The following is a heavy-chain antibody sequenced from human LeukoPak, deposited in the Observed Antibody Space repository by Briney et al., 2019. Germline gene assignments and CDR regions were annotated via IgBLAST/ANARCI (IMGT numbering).Heavy chain of an antibody. CDR2: IYTSGSS. Sequence: SSETLSLTCTVSGDSISSNGHYWTWIRQPAGKGLEWIGRIYTSGSSKYNPSLESRVTIFLDTSKNQFSLILRSVTAADTAVYYCARDYVVADKNWFDSWGQGTLVTVSS. D-gene: IGHD2-15*01. J-gene: IGHJ5*01. V-gene: IGHV4-61*02. CDR3: ARDYVVADKNWFDS. CDR1: GDSISSNGHY.